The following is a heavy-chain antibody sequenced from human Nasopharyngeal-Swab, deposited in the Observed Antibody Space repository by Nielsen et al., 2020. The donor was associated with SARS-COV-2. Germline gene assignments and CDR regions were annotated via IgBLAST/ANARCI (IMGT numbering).Heavy chain of an antibody. CDR1: GGSISSYY. CDR2: IYYSGST. Sequence: SETLSLTCTVSGGSISSYYWSWIRQPPGKGLEWIGYIYYSGSTNYNPSLKSRATISVDTSKNQFSLKLSSVTAADTAVYYCARAYYYGSGSSFDYWGQGTLVTVSS. V-gene: IGHV4-59*01. D-gene: IGHD3-10*01. J-gene: IGHJ4*02. CDR3: ARAYYYGSGSSFDY.